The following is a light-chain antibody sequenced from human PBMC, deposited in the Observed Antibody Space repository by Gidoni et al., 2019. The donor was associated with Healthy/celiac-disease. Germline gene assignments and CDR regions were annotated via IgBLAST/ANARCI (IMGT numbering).Light chain of an antibody. CDR3: YSAADNNLV. J-gene: IGLJ3*02. CDR2: KDR. Sequence: SYELTQPSSVSVSPGQTARITCSGDVLAKKYARWFQQKPGQAPVLVIYKDRERPSGIPERFSGSSSGTTVTLTISGAQVEDEAGYYCYSAADNNLVFGGGIKLTVL. CDR1: VLAKKY. V-gene: IGLV3-27*01.